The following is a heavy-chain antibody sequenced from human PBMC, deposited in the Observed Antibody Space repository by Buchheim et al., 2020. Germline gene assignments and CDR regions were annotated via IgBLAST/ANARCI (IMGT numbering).Heavy chain of an antibody. V-gene: IGHV3-66*04. J-gene: IGHJ6*02. D-gene: IGHD3-3*01. Sequence: EVQLVESGGGLVQPGGSLRLSCAASGFTVSSNYMSWVRQAPGKGLEWVSVIYSGGSTYYADSVKGRFTISRDNSKNTLYLQMNSLRAEDTAVYYCASHGLGGVVKDYYYYGMDVWGQGTT. CDR3: ASHGLGGVVKDYYYYGMDV. CDR1: GFTVSSNY. CDR2: IYSGGST.